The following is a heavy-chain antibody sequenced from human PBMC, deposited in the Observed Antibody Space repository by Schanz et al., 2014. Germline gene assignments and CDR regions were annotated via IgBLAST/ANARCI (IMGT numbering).Heavy chain of an antibody. CDR1: TFTFSSDW. J-gene: IGHJ3*02. D-gene: IGHD4-17*01. CDR2: ISGSGGST. CDR3: ARKMKLGVYGGKGHDSLDI. V-gene: IGHV3-23*04. Sequence: VQLVDSGGGLVKPGGSLRLSCTASTFTFSSDWMSWVRQAPGKGLEWVSAISGSGGSTYYADSVKGRFTISRDNSKNTLYLQMNSLRAEDTAVYYCARKMKLGVYGGKGHDSLDIWGQGTMVTVSS.